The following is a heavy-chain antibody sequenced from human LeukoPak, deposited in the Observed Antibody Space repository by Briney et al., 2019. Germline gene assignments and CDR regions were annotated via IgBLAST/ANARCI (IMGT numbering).Heavy chain of an antibody. V-gene: IGHV3-74*01. J-gene: IGHJ4*02. CDR2: MSSDGSTI. Sequence: GGSLRLSCAASGFTLSSYWMHWVRQTPGKGLVWVSRMSSDGSTINYADSVKGRFTISRDNAKNSLYLQMNSLRAEDTAVYYCARENYYDSSGYQNFDYWGQGTLVTVSS. D-gene: IGHD3-22*01. CDR1: GFTLSSYW. CDR3: ARENYYDSSGYQNFDY.